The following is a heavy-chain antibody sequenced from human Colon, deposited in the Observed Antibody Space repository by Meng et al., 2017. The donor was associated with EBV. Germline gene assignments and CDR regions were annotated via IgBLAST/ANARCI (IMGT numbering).Heavy chain of an antibody. CDR2: IYDSGST. CDR3: ARHFINWFDP. V-gene: IGHV4-59*08. Sequence: GVVELSVVLPYTGTLCVGSIVSSLSSWSREPSGKGPEWIRYIYDSGSTNYNPALKSRATISADTSKNQFSLKLSSVTAADTAVYYCARHFINWFDPWGQGTLVTVSS. CDR1: VGSIVSSL. J-gene: IGHJ5*02.